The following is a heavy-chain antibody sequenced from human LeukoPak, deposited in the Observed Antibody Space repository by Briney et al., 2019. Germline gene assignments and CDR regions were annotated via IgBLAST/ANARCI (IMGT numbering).Heavy chain of an antibody. CDR2: IXPNSGDT. Sequence: ASVKVSCKASXXXXXXXXXXXVXXXXXQXXXXMGWIXPNSGDTNYAQKFQGRVTMTRDTSISTAYMELSRLTSGDTAVYYCASVPATARSDDYWGQGTLVTVSS. V-gene: IGHV1-2*02. CDR3: ASVPATARSDDY. D-gene: IGHD1-14*01. CDR1: XXXXXXXX. J-gene: IGHJ4*02.